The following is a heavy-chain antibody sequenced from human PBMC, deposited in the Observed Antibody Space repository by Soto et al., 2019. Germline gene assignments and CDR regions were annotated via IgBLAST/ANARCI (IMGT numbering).Heavy chain of an antibody. Sequence: SETLSLTCTVSVGSVSNSYWGWIRQPPGKGLEWVAYVYYSGSTNYNPSLGSRVTISVDKSKNQFSLKMTSVTGADTAVYYCARGRSHEWELLVQYFDYWGQGTLVTVSS. V-gene: IGHV4-59*02. D-gene: IGHD1-26*01. CDR1: VGSVSNSY. CDR2: VYYSGST. J-gene: IGHJ4*02. CDR3: ARGRSHEWELLVQYFDY.